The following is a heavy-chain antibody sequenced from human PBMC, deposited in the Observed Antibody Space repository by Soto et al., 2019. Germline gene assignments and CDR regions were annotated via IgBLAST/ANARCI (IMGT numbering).Heavy chain of an antibody. Sequence: PSETLSLTSTVFGTSIKGYYWSWMRQAPGKGQEWIGYIHDNGTTNYNPSFESRVTISVDISNDQFSLKLTSVTAADTATYYCARERFNMFRNVVTSRWSDPWGQGTLVTVSS. CDR3: ARERFNMFRNVVTSRWSDP. V-gene: IGHV4-59*01. CDR1: GTSIKGYY. CDR2: IHDNGTT. J-gene: IGHJ5*02. D-gene: IGHD3-10*01.